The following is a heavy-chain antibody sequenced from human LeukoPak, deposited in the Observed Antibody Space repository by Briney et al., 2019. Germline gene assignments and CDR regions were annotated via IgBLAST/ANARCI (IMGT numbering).Heavy chain of an antibody. CDR1: GFTFSSNG. CDR2: INPDGSHT. CDR3: TRDSYISNVYYGMDV. V-gene: IGHV3-74*01. Sequence: GGSLRLSCAASGFTFSSNGMSWVRQAPGKGLVWISRINPDGSHTSYADSVKGRFTISRDNAKNTLYLQMNSLRAEDAAVYFCTRDSYISNVYYGMDVWGQGATVTVSS. D-gene: IGHD1-26*01. J-gene: IGHJ6*02.